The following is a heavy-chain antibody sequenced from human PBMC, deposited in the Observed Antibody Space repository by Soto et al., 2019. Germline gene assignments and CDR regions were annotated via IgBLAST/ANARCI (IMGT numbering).Heavy chain of an antibody. CDR3: ARGDYHDNSGPFSDAFDV. D-gene: IGHD3-22*01. CDR1: GFTFSNYW. CDR2: IRQDGSQK. J-gene: IGHJ3*01. V-gene: IGHV3-7*04. Sequence: EVQLVESGGGLVHPGGSLRLSCAASGFTFSNYWMSWVRQAPGKGLEWVANIRQDGSQKWYLDSVKGRFTISRDNAKKSLVLQMNSLRVEDTAMYYCARGDYHDNSGPFSDAFDVWGQGTMVTVSS.